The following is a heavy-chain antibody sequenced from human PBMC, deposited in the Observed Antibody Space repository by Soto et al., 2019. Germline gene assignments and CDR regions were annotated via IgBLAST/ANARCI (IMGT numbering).Heavy chain of an antibody. CDR1: GYTFSSYG. J-gene: IGHJ4*02. CDR3: AIEGQLGY. CDR2: ISGYNGNT. V-gene: IGHV1-18*01. Sequence: QVQLVQSGAEVKKPGASVKVSCKTSGYTFSSYGFSWVRQAPGQGLEWIGWISGYNGNTNYSQRFQGRVTMTTDTSTSTNYMELRSLRSEDTAVYYCAIEGQLGYWGQGTLVTVSS. D-gene: IGHD6-6*01.